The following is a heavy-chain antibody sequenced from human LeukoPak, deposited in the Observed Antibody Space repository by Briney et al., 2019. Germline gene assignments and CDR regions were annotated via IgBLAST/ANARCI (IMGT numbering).Heavy chain of an antibody. CDR3: AMAVIGSGWTLDY. V-gene: IGHV3-23*01. CDR1: GFTFISYA. D-gene: IGHD6-19*01. Sequence: PGGSLRLSCAASGFTFISYAMSWVRQAPGKGLEWVSNITGSGGSTSYADSVKGRFTISRDNSKNTLYLQVNRLRDEDTAVYYCAMAVIGSGWTLDYWGQGPLVTVSS. CDR2: ITGSGGST. J-gene: IGHJ4*02.